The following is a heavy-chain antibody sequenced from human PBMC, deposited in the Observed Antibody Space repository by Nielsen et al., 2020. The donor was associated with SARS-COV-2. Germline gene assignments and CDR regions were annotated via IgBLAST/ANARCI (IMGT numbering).Heavy chain of an antibody. CDR3: ASWSWFRSNY. V-gene: IGHV4-34*01. CDR1: GGSFSGYY. D-gene: IGHD2-8*02. J-gene: IGHJ4*02. CDR2: INHSGST. Sequence: GSLRLSCAVYGGSFSGYYWSWIRQPPGKGLEWIGEINHSGSTNYNPSLKSRVTISVDSSKNQFSLRLDSVTAADTAVYYCASWSWFRSNYWGQGTLVTVSS.